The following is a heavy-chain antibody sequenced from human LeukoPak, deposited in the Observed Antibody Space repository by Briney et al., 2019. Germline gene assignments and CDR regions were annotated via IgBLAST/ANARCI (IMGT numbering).Heavy chain of an antibody. CDR2: ISGSGCST. V-gene: IGHV3-23*01. CDR3: ATGYSYGYGYFDY. Sequence: GGSXXLXXAXXXXXXXSYAMSWVRQAPGXGLEWVSAISGSGCSTYYADSVKGRFTISRDNSKNTLYLQMNSLRAEDTAVYYCATGYSYGYGYFDYWGQGTLVTVSS. J-gene: IGHJ4*02. D-gene: IGHD5-18*01. CDR1: XXXXXSYA.